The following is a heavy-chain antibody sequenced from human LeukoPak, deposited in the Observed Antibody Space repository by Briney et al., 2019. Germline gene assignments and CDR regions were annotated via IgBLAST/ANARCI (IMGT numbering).Heavy chain of an antibody. V-gene: IGHV4-34*01. CDR3: ARAVAAAGLEVLDY. CDR2: INHSGST. J-gene: IGHJ4*02. D-gene: IGHD6-13*01. Sequence: SETLSLTCAVYGGSFSGYYWSWIRQPPGKGLEWIGEINHSGSTNYNPSLKSRVTISVDTSKNQFSLKLSSVTAADTAVYYCARAVAAAGLEVLDYWGQGTLVTVSS. CDR1: GGSFSGYY.